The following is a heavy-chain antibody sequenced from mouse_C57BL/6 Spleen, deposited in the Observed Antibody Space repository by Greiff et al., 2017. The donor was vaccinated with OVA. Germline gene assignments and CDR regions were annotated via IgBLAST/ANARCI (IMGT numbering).Heavy chain of an antibody. Sequence: VQLQQPGAELVMPGASVKLSCKASGYTFTSYWMHWVKQRPGQGLEWIGEIDPSDSYTNYNQKFKGKSTLTVDKSSSTAYMQLSSLTSEDSAVYYCARFSDVYYAMDYWGQGTSVTVSS. CDR3: ARFSDVYYAMDY. CDR1: GYTFTSYW. V-gene: IGHV1-69*01. J-gene: IGHJ4*01. D-gene: IGHD2-3*01. CDR2: IDPSDSYT.